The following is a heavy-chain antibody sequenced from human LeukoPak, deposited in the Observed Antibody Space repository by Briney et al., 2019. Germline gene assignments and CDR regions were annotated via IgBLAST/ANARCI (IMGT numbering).Heavy chain of an antibody. CDR3: ARGYSSSLDY. CDR2: IKQDGSEK. CDR1: GXTFRTYW. J-gene: IGHJ4*02. D-gene: IGHD6-6*01. Sequence: PGESLRLSCAASGXTFRTYWMNWVRQAPGKGLEWVANIKQDGSEKYYVDSVKGRFTISRDDTKNSLYLQMNSLRADDTAMYFCARGYSSSLDYWGQGTLVTVSS. V-gene: IGHV3-7*04.